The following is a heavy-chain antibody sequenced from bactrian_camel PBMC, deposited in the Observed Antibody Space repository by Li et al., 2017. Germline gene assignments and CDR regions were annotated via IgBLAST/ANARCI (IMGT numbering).Heavy chain of an antibody. Sequence: VQLVESGGGLVQPGESLRLSCVASGITFSRHDMSWVRQAPGKGLEWVCSIYSDGSNIRYANSVKGRFTISRDKAKNMVYLQMNDLKPEDTAMYYCASGNWLRDTGTWSEPGKFDSWGQGTQVTVS. CDR1: GITFSRHD. V-gene: IGHV3-2*01. CDR3: ASGNWLRDTGTWSEPGKFDS. J-gene: IGHJ4*01. D-gene: IGHD1*01. CDR2: IYSDGSNI.